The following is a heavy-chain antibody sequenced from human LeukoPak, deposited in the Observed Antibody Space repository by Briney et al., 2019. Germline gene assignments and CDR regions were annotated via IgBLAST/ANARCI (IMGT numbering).Heavy chain of an antibody. CDR3: ARAFGVLGGLNWFDP. J-gene: IGHJ5*02. V-gene: IGHV1-18*01. CDR1: GYTFTIYG. CDR2: ISAYNGNT. Sequence: GASVKVSCKASGYTFTIYGISWVRQAPGQGLEWMGWISAYNGNTNYAQKLQGRVTMTTETSTSTAYMELRSLRSDDTAVYYCARAFGVLGGLNWFDPWGQGTLVTVSS. D-gene: IGHD3-10*01.